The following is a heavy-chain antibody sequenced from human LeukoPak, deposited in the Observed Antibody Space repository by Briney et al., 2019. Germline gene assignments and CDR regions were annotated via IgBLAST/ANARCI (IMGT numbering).Heavy chain of an antibody. J-gene: IGHJ4*02. Sequence: PGGSLRLSCAASGFTVSSNYMSWVRQAPGKGLEWVSVIYSGGSTYYADSVKGRFTISRHNSKNTLYLQMNSLRAEDTAVYYCAREADGSGSYYNEWGQGTLVTVSS. CDR2: IYSGGST. CDR1: GFTVSSNY. CDR3: AREADGSGSYYNE. D-gene: IGHD3-10*01. V-gene: IGHV3-53*04.